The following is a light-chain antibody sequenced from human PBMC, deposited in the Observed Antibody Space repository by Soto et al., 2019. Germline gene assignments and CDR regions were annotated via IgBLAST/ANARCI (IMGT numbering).Light chain of an antibody. CDR2: DDN. CDR3: GSWDSSLSAYV. Sequence: VLTQPPSVSAAPGQKVTISCSGISSNIGGNSVSWYQQLPGTAPKLLIYDDNKRPSGIPDRFSGSKSGTSATLGITGFQTGDEADYYCGSWDSSLSAYVFGTGTKVTVL. J-gene: IGLJ1*01. V-gene: IGLV1-51*01. CDR1: SSNIGGNS.